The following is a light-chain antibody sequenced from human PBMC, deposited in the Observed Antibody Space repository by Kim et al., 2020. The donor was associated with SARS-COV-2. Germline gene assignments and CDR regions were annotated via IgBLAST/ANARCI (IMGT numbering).Light chain of an antibody. CDR3: QQLNSYPWT. J-gene: IGKJ1*01. V-gene: IGKV1-9*01. CDR2: AAS. CDR1: QGISSY. Sequence: ASVGDRVTITCRASQGISSYLAWYQQKPGKAPKRLIYAASTLQSGVPSRFSGSGSGTDFTLTISSLQPEDFATYYCQQLNSYPWTFGQGTKVDIK.